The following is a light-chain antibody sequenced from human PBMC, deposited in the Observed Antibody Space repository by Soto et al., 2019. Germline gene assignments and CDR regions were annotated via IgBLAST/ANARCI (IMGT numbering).Light chain of an antibody. CDR2: KAS. V-gene: IGKV1-5*03. Sequence: DIQMTQSPSTLSASVGDRVTITCRASQSSSWLAWYQQKPWKAPKLLIYKASSLESGVPSRFRGSGSGTEFTLTISSLQPDDFATYYCQQYNSYPTFGGGTKVEIK. CDR1: QSSSW. J-gene: IGKJ4*01. CDR3: QQYNSYPT.